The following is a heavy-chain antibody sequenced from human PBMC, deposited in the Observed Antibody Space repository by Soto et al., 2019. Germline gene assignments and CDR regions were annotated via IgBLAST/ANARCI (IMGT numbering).Heavy chain of an antibody. Sequence: SETLSLTCTVSGGSISSYCWSWNRQPPGKGVEWIGNIYYSGSTNYNPSLKSRATISVDTSKNQFSLKLSSVTAADTAVYYCASFWQYYFDYWGQGTLVTVSP. CDR2: IYYSGST. J-gene: IGHJ4*02. V-gene: IGHV4-59*01. CDR1: GGSISSYC. D-gene: IGHD3-3*01. CDR3: ASFWQYYFDY.